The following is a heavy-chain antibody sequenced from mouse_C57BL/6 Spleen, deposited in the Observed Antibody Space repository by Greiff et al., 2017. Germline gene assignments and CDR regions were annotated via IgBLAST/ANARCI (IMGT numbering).Heavy chain of an antibody. CDR2: IDPANGNT. V-gene: IGHV14-3*01. J-gene: IGHJ1*03. CDR1: GFNIKNTY. D-gene: IGHD2-14*01. CDR3: ARWGTSSGKSYWYFDV. Sequence: EVKLVESVAELVRPGASVKLSCTASGFNIKNTYMHWVKQRPEQGLEWIGRIDPANGNTKYAPKFQGKATITADTSSNTAYLQLSSLTSEDTAIYYCARWGTSSGKSYWYFDVWGTGTTVTVSS.